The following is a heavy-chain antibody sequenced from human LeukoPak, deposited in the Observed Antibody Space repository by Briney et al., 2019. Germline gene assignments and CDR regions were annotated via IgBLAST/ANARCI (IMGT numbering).Heavy chain of an antibody. J-gene: IGHJ4*02. Sequence: HTGGSLRLSCAASGFTFSSYAMSWVRQAPGKGLEWVSGISGGGGSTYYAVSVKGRFTISRDNSKNTLYLQMNSLRAEDTAVYYCAKAGDKTTTNPYYLDYWGQGTLLTVSS. CDR3: AKAGDKTTTNPYYLDY. V-gene: IGHV3-23*01. CDR1: GFTFSSYA. D-gene: IGHD3-16*01. CDR2: ISGGGGST.